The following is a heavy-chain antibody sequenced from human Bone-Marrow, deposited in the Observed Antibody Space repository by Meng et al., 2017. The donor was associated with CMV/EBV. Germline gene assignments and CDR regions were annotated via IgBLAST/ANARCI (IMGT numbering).Heavy chain of an antibody. D-gene: IGHD2-2*01. V-gene: IGHV1-8*01. J-gene: IGHJ6*02. CDR3: ARTRIEVEPDGRKIKYYKYGMDV. CDR2: MNPNSGNT. CDR1: GYTFTTYY. Sequence: ASVKVSCKASGYTFTTYYINCVRQATGQGLEWMGWMNPNSGNTGYAQKFQGRVTLTRVTSISTAYMELSSMTSDDTAVYYCARTRIEVEPDGRKIKYYKYGMDVWGQGTTVTVYS.